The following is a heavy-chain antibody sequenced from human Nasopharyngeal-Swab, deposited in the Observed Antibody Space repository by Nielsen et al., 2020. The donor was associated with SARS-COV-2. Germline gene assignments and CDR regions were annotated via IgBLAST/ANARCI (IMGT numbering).Heavy chain of an antibody. Sequence: GESLKISCAASGFTFSSYDIHWLRQTPGKGLEWVAVMWYAGSSERYADSVKGRFTISRDISKNTLYLQMNSLRAEDTAVYYCARESGVSSTSPFDCWGRGTLVTVSS. D-gene: IGHD2-2*01. CDR3: ARESGVSSTSPFDC. CDR1: GFTFSSYD. CDR2: MWYAGSSE. V-gene: IGHV3-33*01. J-gene: IGHJ4*02.